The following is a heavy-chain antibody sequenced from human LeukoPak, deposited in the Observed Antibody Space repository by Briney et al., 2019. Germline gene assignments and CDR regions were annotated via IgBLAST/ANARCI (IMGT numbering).Heavy chain of an antibody. J-gene: IGHJ3*02. CDR3: ASLSSYYAFDI. Sequence: ASVKVSCKASGGTFSSYAISWVRQAPGQGLEWMGGIIPIFGTANYAQKFQGRVTITADKSTSTAYMELSSLRSEDTAVYYCASLSSYYAFDIWGQGTMVTVSS. CDR1: GGTFSSYA. D-gene: IGHD2-15*01. CDR2: IIPIFGTA. V-gene: IGHV1-69*06.